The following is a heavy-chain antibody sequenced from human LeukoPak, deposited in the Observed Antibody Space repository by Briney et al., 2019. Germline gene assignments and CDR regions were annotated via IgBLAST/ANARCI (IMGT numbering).Heavy chain of an antibody. V-gene: IGHV3-21*01. Sequence: PGGSLRLSCAASGFTFSSYSMNWVRQAPGKGLEWVSSISSSSSYIYYADSVKGRFTISRDNAKNSLYLQLNSLRAEDTAVYYCARSHIVVVPAADNWFDPWGQGTLVTVSS. D-gene: IGHD2-2*01. CDR2: ISSSSSYI. CDR3: ARSHIVVVPAADNWFDP. J-gene: IGHJ5*02. CDR1: GFTFSSYS.